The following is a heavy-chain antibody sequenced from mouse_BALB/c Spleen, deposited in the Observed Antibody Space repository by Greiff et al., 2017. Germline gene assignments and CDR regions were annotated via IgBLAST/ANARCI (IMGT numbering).Heavy chain of an antibody. CDR3: ARLDYRYDGFDY. D-gene: IGHD2-14*01. Sequence: QVQLQQSGAELARPGASVKMSCKASGYTFTSYTMHWVKQRPGQGLEWIGYINPSSGYTNYNQKFKDKATLTADKSSSTAYMQLSSLTSEDSAVYYCARLDYRYDGFDYWGQGTTLTVSS. CDR1: GYTFTSYT. J-gene: IGHJ2*01. V-gene: IGHV1-4*01. CDR2: INPSSGYT.